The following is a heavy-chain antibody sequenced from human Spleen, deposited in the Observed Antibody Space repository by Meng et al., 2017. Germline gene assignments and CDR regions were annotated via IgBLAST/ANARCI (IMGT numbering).Heavy chain of an antibody. Sequence: ASVKVSCKASGYTFTAYYLHWVRQAPGQGLEWVGWINPNIGGTNSAQKFQGRVTMTRDTSISTAYMELSSLTSDDTAIYYCALTGDRTFDVWGQGTMVTVSS. CDR2: INPNIGGT. V-gene: IGHV1-2*02. D-gene: IGHD1-20*01. J-gene: IGHJ3*01. CDR3: ALTGDRTFDV. CDR1: GYTFTAYY.